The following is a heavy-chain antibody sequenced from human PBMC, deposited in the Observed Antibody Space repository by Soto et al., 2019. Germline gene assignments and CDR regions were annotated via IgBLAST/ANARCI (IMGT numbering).Heavy chain of an antibody. Sequence: SETLSLTCAVYGGSFSCYYWSWIRQPPGKGLEWIGEINHSGSTNYNPSLKSRATISVDTSKNQFSLKLSSVTAADTAVYYCARAMVDMVRGVSHRPDNFDYWGQGTLVTVSS. D-gene: IGHD3-10*01. CDR2: INHSGST. J-gene: IGHJ4*02. CDR3: ARAMVDMVRGVSHRPDNFDY. CDR1: GGSFSCYY. V-gene: IGHV4-34*01.